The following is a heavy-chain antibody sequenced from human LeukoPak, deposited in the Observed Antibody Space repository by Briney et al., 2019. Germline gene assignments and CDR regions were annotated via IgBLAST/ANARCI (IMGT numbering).Heavy chain of an antibody. D-gene: IGHD1-7*01. Sequence: PGGSLRLSCAASGFTVSSNYMSWVRQAPGKGLEWVSGISGGGGITDYADSVKGRFTISRDNSKNTLYLQMNSLRAEDTAVYYCAKNPGYNWNYGYSDYWGQGTLVTVSS. CDR1: GFTVSSNY. J-gene: IGHJ4*02. CDR2: ISGGGGIT. V-gene: IGHV3-23*01. CDR3: AKNPGYNWNYGYSDY.